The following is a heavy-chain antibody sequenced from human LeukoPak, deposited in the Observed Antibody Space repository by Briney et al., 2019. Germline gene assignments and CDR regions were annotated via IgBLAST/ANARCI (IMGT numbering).Heavy chain of an antibody. J-gene: IGHJ4*02. CDR1: GYTFTGYY. CDR3: ARDASGSYHPFDY. D-gene: IGHD1-26*01. CDR2: INPNSGGT. V-gene: IGHV1-2*04. Sequence: GASVKVSCKASGYTFTGYYMHWVRQAPGQGLEWMGWINPNSGGTNYAQKFQGWVTMTRDTSISTAYMELSRLRSDDTAVYYCARDASGSYHPFDYWGQGTLVTVSS.